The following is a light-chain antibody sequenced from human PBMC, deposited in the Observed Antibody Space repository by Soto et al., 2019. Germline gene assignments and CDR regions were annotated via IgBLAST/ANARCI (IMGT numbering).Light chain of an antibody. CDR3: MQGIHAART. CDR1: QSLLQSNGYNQ. CDR2: FGS. Sequence: DIVMTQSPLSLPVTPGEPASISCRSSQSLLQSNGYNQLDWYLQKPGQSPQLLIYFGSNRAAGVPDRFSGSGSGTDFTLNISRVEAEDVGVYYCMQGIHAARTFGQGTKVEIK. J-gene: IGKJ1*01. V-gene: IGKV2-28*01.